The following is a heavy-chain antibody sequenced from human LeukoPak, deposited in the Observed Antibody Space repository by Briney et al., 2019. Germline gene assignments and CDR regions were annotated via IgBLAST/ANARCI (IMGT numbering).Heavy chain of an antibody. CDR2: IYDSGST. CDR1: GGSSSGYF. J-gene: IGHJ4*02. V-gene: IGHV4-59*08. D-gene: IGHD6-19*01. Sequence: PSETLSLTCTVSGGSSSGYFWSWIRQPPGKGLEWIGYIYDSGSTNYSPSLKSRVNISVDTSRNQFSLKLSSVTAADTAVYYCARQYSSGWYPFDSWGQGTLVTVSS. CDR3: ARQYSSGWYPFDS.